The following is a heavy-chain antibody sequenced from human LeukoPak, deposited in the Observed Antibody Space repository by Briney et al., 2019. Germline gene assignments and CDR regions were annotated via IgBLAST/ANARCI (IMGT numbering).Heavy chain of an antibody. V-gene: IGHV3-23*01. CDR2: ISAGDSST. CDR3: ARDPYDGTRAPLDG. D-gene: IGHD4-23*01. J-gene: IGHJ4*02. Sequence: PGGSLRLSCAASGFTFSSYAMSWVRQAPGKGLEWVSSISAGDSSTYYADSVKGRFTISRDSSKNTLYLQMNSLRAEDTAAYFCARDPYDGTRAPLDGWGQGTLVTVSS. CDR1: GFTFSSYA.